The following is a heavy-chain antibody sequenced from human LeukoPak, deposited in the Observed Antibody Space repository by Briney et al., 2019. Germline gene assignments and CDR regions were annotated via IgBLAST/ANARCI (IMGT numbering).Heavy chain of an antibody. Sequence: PGGSLRLSCAASGFTFSSYWMNWARQAPGKGLEWVAVISYDGSNKYYADSVKGRFTISRDNSKNTLYLQMNSLRAEDTAVYYCVRERAGYSSSWYGVLDAFDIWGQGTMVTVSS. J-gene: IGHJ3*02. CDR3: VRERAGYSSSWYGVLDAFDI. CDR1: GFTFSSYW. CDR2: ISYDGSNK. V-gene: IGHV3-30-3*01. D-gene: IGHD6-13*01.